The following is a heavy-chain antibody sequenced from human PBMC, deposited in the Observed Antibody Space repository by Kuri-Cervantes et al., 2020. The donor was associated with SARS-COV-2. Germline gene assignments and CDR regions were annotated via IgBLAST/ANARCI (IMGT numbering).Heavy chain of an antibody. CDR1: GLTFSSYS. CDR3: ARDRTYSSSWRRTNWFDP. V-gene: IGHV3-21*01. CDR2: ISSSSSYI. J-gene: IGHJ5*02. Sequence: ETLSLTCAASGLTFSSYSMSWVRQAPGKGLEWVSSISSSSSYIYYADSVKGRFTISRDNAKNSLYLQMNSLRAEDTAVYYCARDRTYSSSWRRTNWFDPWGQGTLVTVSS. D-gene: IGHD6-13*01.